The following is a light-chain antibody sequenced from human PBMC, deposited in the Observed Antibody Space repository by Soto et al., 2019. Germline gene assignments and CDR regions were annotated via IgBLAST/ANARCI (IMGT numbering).Light chain of an antibody. CDR2: ANT. CDR3: QSYDSSSTL. CDR1: RSNIGAGYD. V-gene: IGLV1-40*01. Sequence: QAVVTQPPSVSGAPGQRVTISCTGSRSNIGAGYDVHWYQQLPGTAPKLLIYANTNRPSGVPDRFSGSKSGTSASLAITGLQAEDEADYYCQSYDSSSTLFGGGTKLTVL. J-gene: IGLJ2*01.